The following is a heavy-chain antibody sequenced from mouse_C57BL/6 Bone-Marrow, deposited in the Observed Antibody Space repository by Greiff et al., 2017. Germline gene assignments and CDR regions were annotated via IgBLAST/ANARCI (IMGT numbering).Heavy chain of an antibody. Sequence: QVQLQQSGAELARPGASVKLSCKASGYTFTSYGISWVKQRTGQGLEWIGEIYPRSGNTYYNEKFKGKATLTADKSSSTAYMELRSLISEDSAVYFCAGGLRRWFAYWGQGTLVTVSA. J-gene: IGHJ3*01. CDR3: AGGLRRWFAY. V-gene: IGHV1-81*01. CDR1: GYTFTSYG. CDR2: IYPRSGNT. D-gene: IGHD2-4*01.